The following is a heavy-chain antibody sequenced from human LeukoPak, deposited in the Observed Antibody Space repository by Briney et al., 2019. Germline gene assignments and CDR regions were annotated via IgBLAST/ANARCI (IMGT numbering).Heavy chain of an antibody. Sequence: ASVKVSCKASGYTFTSYGISWVRQAPGQGLEWMGWISAYNGNTNYAQKLQGRVTMTTDTSTSTAYMELRSLRSDDTAVCYCAREGNIVVVPAAIDYYGMDVWGQGTTVTVSS. CDR2: ISAYNGNT. CDR3: AREGNIVVVPAAIDYYGMDV. J-gene: IGHJ6*02. V-gene: IGHV1-18*01. D-gene: IGHD2-2*01. CDR1: GYTFTSYG.